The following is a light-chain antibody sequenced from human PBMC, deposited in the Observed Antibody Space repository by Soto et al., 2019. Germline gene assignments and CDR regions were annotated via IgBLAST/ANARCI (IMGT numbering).Light chain of an antibody. CDR1: SSNVGTNT. CDR2: SNT. J-gene: IGLJ2*01. Sequence: QSALTQPPSASAPPGQGVTISCSGSSSNVGTNTVTWYQQLPGTAPKLLIYSNTNRPSGVPDRFSASKSGTSASLAITGLRAEDEADYYCQSFDINVLALIFGVGTKLTVL. V-gene: IGLV1-44*01. CDR3: QSFDINVLALI.